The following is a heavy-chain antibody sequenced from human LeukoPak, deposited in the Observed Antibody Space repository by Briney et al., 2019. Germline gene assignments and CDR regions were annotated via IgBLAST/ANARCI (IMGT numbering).Heavy chain of an antibody. Sequence: PGGSLRLSCAASGFIFSSYWMRWVRQAPGKGLVWVSRINSDGSSTSYADSVKGRFTISRDNAQNSLYLQMNSLRVEDTAIYSCARVGWELLNLHFDPWGQGTLVTVSS. J-gene: IGHJ5*02. D-gene: IGHD1-26*01. V-gene: IGHV3-74*01. CDR3: ARVGWELLNLHFDP. CDR1: GFIFSSYW. CDR2: INSDGSST.